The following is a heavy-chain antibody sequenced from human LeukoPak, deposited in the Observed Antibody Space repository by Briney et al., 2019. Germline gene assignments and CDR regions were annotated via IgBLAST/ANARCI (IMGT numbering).Heavy chain of an antibody. V-gene: IGHV5-51*01. CDR2: IYPGDSDT. Sequence: GEPLQISCKALGSRFTTYWIAWVRPMPGRGLDWMGIIYPGDSDTTYRPPFHGQVPIPVHKSISTAYLQWSSLQPEDTALYYCARRGYDSSGYTDAFDIWGQGTMVTVSS. CDR1: GSRFTTYW. D-gene: IGHD3-22*01. J-gene: IGHJ3*02. CDR3: ARRGYDSSGYTDAFDI.